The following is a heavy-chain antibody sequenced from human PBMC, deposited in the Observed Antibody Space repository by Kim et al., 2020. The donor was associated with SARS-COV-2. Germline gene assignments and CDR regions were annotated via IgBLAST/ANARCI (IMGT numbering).Heavy chain of an antibody. V-gene: IGHV4-30-2*03. J-gene: IGHJ4*02. CDR3: ARHGLGYSSGWYYFDY. D-gene: IGHD6-19*01. Sequence: SIKSRVTLSVDTAKTQVSLKLSSVTAADTAVYYCARHGLGYSSGWYYFDYWGQGTLVTVSS.